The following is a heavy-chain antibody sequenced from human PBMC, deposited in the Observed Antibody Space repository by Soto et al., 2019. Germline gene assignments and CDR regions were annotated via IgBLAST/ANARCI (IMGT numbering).Heavy chain of an antibody. J-gene: IGHJ4*02. V-gene: IGHV4-30-2*01. CDR2: IYHSGSA. CDR1: GGSISSGGYS. D-gene: IGHD3-22*01. CDR3: ARVDYYDSSGYFDY. Sequence: SETLSLTCAVSGGSISSGGYSWSWIRQPPGKGLEWIGYIYHSGSAYYNPSLKSRVTISVDRSKNQFSLKLSSVTAADTAVYYCARVDYYDSSGYFDYWSQGTLVTVSS.